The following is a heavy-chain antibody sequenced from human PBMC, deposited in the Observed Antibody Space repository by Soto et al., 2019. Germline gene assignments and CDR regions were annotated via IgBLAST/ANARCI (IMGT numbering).Heavy chain of an antibody. CDR2: IYYSGST. D-gene: IGHD5-18*01. Sequence: QLLESGPGLVKPSETLSLTCTVSGGSISSSSYYWGWIRQPPGKGLEWIGSIYYSGSTYYNPSLKSRVTISVDTSKNQFSLKLSSVTAADTAVYYCARLLRRGYSYGPPGYWGQGTLVTVSS. V-gene: IGHV4-39*01. CDR3: ARLLRRGYSYGPPGY. CDR1: GGSISSSSYY. J-gene: IGHJ4*02.